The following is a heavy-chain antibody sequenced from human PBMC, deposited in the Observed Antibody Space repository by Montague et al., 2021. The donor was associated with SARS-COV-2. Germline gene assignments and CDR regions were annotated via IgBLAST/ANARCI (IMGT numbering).Heavy chain of an antibody. CDR1: GGSISRGYYY. D-gene: IGHD5-18*01. CDR2: IYRSGXP. V-gene: IGHV4-61*02. Sequence: TLSLTCTVSGGSISRGYYYWSWIRLPAGKGLEWIGRIYRSGXPXYXXXXEXRVVLSVDTSRNQFSMKMTSVTAADTAMYYCAGGVDTGVVAVTGGFDSWGQGTLVIVSS. J-gene: IGHJ4*02. CDR3: AGGVDTGVVAVTGGFDS.